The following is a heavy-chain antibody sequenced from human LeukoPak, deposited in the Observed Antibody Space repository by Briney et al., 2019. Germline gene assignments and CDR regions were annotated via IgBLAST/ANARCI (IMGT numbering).Heavy chain of an antibody. Sequence: GRSLRLSCAASGFTFSSYGMHWVRQAPGKGLEWVAVISYDGSNKYYADSVKGRFTISRDNSKNTLYLQMNSLKTEDTAVYYCTTVSFPYYFDYWGQGTLVTVSS. J-gene: IGHJ4*02. V-gene: IGHV3-30*03. CDR1: GFTFSSYG. D-gene: IGHD3-10*01. CDR3: TTVSFPYYFDY. CDR2: ISYDGSNK.